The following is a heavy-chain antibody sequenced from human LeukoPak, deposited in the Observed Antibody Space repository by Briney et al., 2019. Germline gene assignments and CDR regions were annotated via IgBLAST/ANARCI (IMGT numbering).Heavy chain of an antibody. J-gene: IGHJ6*03. CDR2: VYSSGST. Sequence: SETLSLTCTVSGGSISRYYWTWIRQPPGKGLEWIGYVYSSGSTNYNPSLESRVTISVDTSKNQFSLKLTSVTAADTAVYYCARLDASTLHHYYHMDVWGKGTTVTVSS. V-gene: IGHV4-4*09. CDR1: GGSISRYY. D-gene: IGHD3-16*01. CDR3: ARLDASTLHHYYHMDV.